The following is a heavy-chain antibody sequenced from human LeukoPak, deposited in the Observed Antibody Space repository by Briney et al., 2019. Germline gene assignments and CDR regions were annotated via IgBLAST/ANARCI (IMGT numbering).Heavy chain of an antibody. CDR1: GGSISSCY. J-gene: IGHJ6*03. Sequence: SETLSLTCTVSGGSISSCYWSWVRQPEGQGMGWNGRGCTSGSTNYNPTPKRQVSMSVDTSKYQFSLKLSYVTGADTAVYYCARVGLELYYYGSGSYSYYYYMDVWGKGTTVTISS. CDR2: GCTSGST. V-gene: IGHV4-4*07. D-gene: IGHD3-10*01. CDR3: ARVGLELYYYGSGSYSYYYYMDV.